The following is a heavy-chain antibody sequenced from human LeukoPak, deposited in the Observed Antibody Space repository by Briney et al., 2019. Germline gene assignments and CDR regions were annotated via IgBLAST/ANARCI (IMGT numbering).Heavy chain of an antibody. V-gene: IGHV3-53*01. Sequence: GGSLRLSCAASGFTVSSNYMSWVRQAPGKGLEWVSVIYSGGSTYYADSVKGRFTISRDNSKNTLYLQMNSLRAEDTAVYYCAKVLSSWCFGHWGQGTPVTVSS. CDR1: GFTVSSNY. J-gene: IGHJ1*01. CDR2: IYSGGST. CDR3: AKVLSSWCFGH. D-gene: IGHD6-13*01.